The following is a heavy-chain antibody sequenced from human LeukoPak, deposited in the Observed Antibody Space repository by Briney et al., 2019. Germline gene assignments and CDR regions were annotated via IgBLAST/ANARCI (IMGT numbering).Heavy chain of an antibody. V-gene: IGHV4-39*02. CDR1: GVSIISSSYD. J-gene: IGHJ4*02. CDR2: ICYGGTT. CDR3: TRDFDN. Sequence: SETLSLTCTVSGVSIISSSYDWGWMRPPPGKELEWIGSICYGGTTDYNPSITSRVTISVDASKNQFSLRRRSVTAGDTAVYDCTRDFDNWREGTL.